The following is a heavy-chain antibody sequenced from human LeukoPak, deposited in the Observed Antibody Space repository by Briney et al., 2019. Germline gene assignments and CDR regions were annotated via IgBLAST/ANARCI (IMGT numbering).Heavy chain of an antibody. V-gene: IGHV4-39*01. CDR1: GGSISSSSYY. Sequence: SETLSLTCTVSGGSISSSSYYWGWIRQPPGRGLEWIGSIYYSGSSYYNPSLKSRVTISVHTSKNQFSLKLSSVTAADTAVYYCARHVDTATDYFDYWGQGTLVTVSS. D-gene: IGHD5-18*01. CDR3: ARHVDTATDYFDY. J-gene: IGHJ4*02. CDR2: IYYSGSS.